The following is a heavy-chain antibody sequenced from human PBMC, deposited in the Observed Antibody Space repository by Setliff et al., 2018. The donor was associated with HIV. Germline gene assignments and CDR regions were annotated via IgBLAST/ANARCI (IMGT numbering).Heavy chain of an antibody. Sequence: ASVKVSCKSSGYRFSNHFIHWVRQAPGQGLEWMEVIDPTDGSTSFTQKFQGRVTVTRDTSTSTVYMELSGLKSEDTAMYYCARGKQMSRRSDAFDIWGQGTKV. CDR2: IDPTDGST. V-gene: IGHV1-46*01. CDR3: ARGKQMSRRSDAFDI. J-gene: IGHJ3*02. D-gene: IGHD6-6*01. CDR1: GYRFSNHF.